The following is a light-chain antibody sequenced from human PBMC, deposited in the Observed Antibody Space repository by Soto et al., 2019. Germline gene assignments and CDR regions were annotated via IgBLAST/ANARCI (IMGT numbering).Light chain of an antibody. V-gene: IGKV3-15*01. CDR1: PSVTSI. J-gene: IGKJ1*01. CDR3: QQDHIWHPWT. CDR2: GXS. Sequence: EIVMTQSPATRYVSAGERATPSCRARPSVTSIFAWYQQKPRQAPXLLIYGXSTXATGTPARFSGSGSGTEFTLTISSLQSEDFAVYYCQQDHIWHPWTCVQGTKVDIK.